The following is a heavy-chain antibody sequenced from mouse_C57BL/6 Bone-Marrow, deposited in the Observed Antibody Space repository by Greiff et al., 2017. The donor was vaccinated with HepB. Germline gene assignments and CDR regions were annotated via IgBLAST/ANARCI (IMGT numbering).Heavy chain of an antibody. CDR2: ISSGSSTI. CDR1: GFTFSDYG. CDR3: ARSVVATRYFDV. V-gene: IGHV5-17*01. Sequence: VQLVESGGGLVKPGGSLKLSCAASGFTFSDYGMHWVRQAPEKGLEWVAYISSGSSTIYYADTVKGRFTISRDNAKNTVFLQMTSLRSEDTAMYYCARSVVATRYFDVWGTGTTVTVSS. J-gene: IGHJ1*03. D-gene: IGHD1-1*01.